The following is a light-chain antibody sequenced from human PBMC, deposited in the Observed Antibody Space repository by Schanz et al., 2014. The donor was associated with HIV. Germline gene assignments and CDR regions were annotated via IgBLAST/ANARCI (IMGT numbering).Light chain of an antibody. CDR2: DVS. Sequence: QSALTQPASVSGSPGQSITISCTGTSSDVGGYNYVSWYQQHPGKAPKLMIYDVSNRPSGVSNRFSGSKSGNTASLTISGLQGEDEADYYCSSSTSITTHVVFGGGTKLTV. CDR1: SSDVGGYNY. V-gene: IGLV2-14*03. CDR3: SSSTSITTHVV. J-gene: IGLJ2*01.